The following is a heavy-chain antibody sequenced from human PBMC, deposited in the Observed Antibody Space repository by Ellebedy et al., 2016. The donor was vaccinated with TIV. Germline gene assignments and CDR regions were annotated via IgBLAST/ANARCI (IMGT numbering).Heavy chain of an antibody. D-gene: IGHD2-8*02. CDR3: ARDGGVNQIDN. V-gene: IGHV3-72*01. CDR2: TRNKANSYTT. CDR1: GFTFSSYA. Sequence: GESLKISCAASGFTFSSYAMSWVRQAPGKGLEWVGRTRNKANSYTTEYAASGNGRFTISRDDSKNSLYLQMNSLKTEDTAVYYCARDGGVNQIDNWGQGTMVTVSS. J-gene: IGHJ3*02.